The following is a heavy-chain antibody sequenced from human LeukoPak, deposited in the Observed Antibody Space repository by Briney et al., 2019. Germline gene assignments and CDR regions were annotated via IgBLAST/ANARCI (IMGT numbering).Heavy chain of an antibody. Sequence: GASVRVSCKAYGYTFTAYYMHWVRQAPGQGLEWMGWINPNSGGTNYAQKFQGRVTMTRDTSISTAYMELSRLRSDDTAVYYCARDHSNDFWSGSGPLYYMDVWGKGTTVTVSS. CDR3: ARDHSNDFWSGSGPLYYMDV. J-gene: IGHJ6*03. CDR1: GYTFTAYY. CDR2: INPNSGGT. D-gene: IGHD3-3*01. V-gene: IGHV1-2*02.